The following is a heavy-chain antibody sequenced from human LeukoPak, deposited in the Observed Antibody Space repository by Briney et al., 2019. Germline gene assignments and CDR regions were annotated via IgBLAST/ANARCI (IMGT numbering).Heavy chain of an antibody. D-gene: IGHD2-2*01. J-gene: IGHJ5*02. V-gene: IGHV1-69*13. CDR1: GGTFRSYA. Sequence: SVKVSCKASGGTFRSYAISWVRQAPGQGLEWMGGIIPIFGTANYAQKFQDRATITADQSTSTAYMELSSLRSEDTAVYYCAREGMNAQYQLRPRSWFDPWGQGTLVTVSS. CDR2: IIPIFGTA. CDR3: AREGMNAQYQLRPRSWFDP.